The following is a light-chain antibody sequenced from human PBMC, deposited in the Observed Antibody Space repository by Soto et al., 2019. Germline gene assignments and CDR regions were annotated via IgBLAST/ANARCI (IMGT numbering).Light chain of an antibody. J-gene: IGKJ4*01. CDR2: GAS. CDR1: QSVSSSY. CDR3: QQYGSSPLT. V-gene: IGKV3-20*01. Sequence: EIVLTQSPGTLSLSPGERATLSCRASQSVSSSYLAWYQQKPGQAPRLLVYGASSRATGIPDRFSGSGSGIDLTLTISRXEPEDFAVYYCQQYGSSPLTFGGGTKVDIK.